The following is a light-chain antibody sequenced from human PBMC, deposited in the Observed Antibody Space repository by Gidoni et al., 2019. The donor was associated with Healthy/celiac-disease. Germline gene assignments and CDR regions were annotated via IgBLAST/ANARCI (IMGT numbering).Light chain of an antibody. CDR1: SSDVGGYNY. CDR3: SSYTSSSTRGV. Sequence: QSALTQPDSVSGSPGQSITISCTGTSSDVGGYNYVSWYQQHPGKAPKLMIYDVSNRPSGVSNRFSGSKSGNTASLTISGLQAEDEADYYCSSYTSSSTRGVFGGGTKLTVL. J-gene: IGLJ3*02. V-gene: IGLV2-14*03. CDR2: DVS.